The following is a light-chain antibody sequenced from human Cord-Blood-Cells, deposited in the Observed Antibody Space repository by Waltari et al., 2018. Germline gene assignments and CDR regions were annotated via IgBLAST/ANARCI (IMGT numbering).Light chain of an antibody. Sequence: DIVMTQSPDSLAVSLVERDTINCKSRQSVLYSSNNKNYLAWYQQKPGQPPKLLIYWASTRESGVPDRFSGSGSGTDFTLTISSLQAEDVAVYYCQQYYSTPPTFGGGTKVEIK. V-gene: IGKV4-1*01. CDR2: WAS. J-gene: IGKJ4*01. CDR3: QQYYSTPPT. CDR1: QSVLYSSNNKNY.